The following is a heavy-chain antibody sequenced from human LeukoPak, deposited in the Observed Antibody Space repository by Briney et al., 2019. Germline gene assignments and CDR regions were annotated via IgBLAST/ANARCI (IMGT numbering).Heavy chain of an antibody. J-gene: IGHJ4*02. V-gene: IGHV3-74*01. Sequence: GSLRLSCAGSGITFRSYWEQLVRPASREGLVLGSRINSDGSSTSYADSVKGRFTISRDNAKNTLYLQMNSLRAEDTAVYYCAKYSSSPGGRGYFDYWGQGTLVTVSS. CDR2: INSDGSST. CDR1: GITFRSYW. CDR3: AKYSSSPGGRGYFDY. D-gene: IGHD6-6*01.